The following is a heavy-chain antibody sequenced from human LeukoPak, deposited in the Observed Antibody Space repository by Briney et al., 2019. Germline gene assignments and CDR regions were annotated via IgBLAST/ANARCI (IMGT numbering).Heavy chain of an antibody. J-gene: IGHJ4*02. D-gene: IGHD1-26*01. CDR1: GFTFSTYW. Sequence: GGSLRLFCEASGFTFSTYWMHWVRQTPGKGLVWVSRISRDGTTTTYADSVKGRFTISRDNAKNTLYLEMNSLRAEDTAVYFCARDGVGASHDYWGQGTLVTVSS. V-gene: IGHV3-74*01. CDR2: ISRDGTTT. CDR3: ARDGVGASHDY.